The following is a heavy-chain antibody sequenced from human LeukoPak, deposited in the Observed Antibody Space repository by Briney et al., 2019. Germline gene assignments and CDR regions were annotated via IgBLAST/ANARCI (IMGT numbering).Heavy chain of an antibody. CDR3: ARPNGIDWSIDYFDY. Sequence: GGSLRLSCAASGFMFSDHYMEWVRQPPGKGLEWVGRIRNRARGYTTEYAASVEGRFTVSRDDSKNSLYLQMNSLKTEDTAVYYCARPNGIDWSIDYFDYWGQGTLVTVSS. CDR1: GFMFSDHY. J-gene: IGHJ4*02. D-gene: IGHD3-9*01. V-gene: IGHV3-72*01. CDR2: IRNRARGYTT.